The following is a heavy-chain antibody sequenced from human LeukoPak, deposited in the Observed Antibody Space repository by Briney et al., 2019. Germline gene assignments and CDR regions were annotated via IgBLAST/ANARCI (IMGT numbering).Heavy chain of an antibody. CDR1: GGSISSYY. J-gene: IGHJ4*02. D-gene: IGHD3-10*01. CDR3: AREGAEYYYGSGSYYSH. V-gene: IGHV4-59*01. Sequence: PSETLSLTCTVSGGSISSYYWSWTRQPPGKGLEWIGYIYYSGSTNYNPSLKSRVTISVDTSKNQFSLKLSSVTAADTAVYYCAREGAEYYYGSGSYYSHWGQGTLVTVSS. CDR2: IYYSGST.